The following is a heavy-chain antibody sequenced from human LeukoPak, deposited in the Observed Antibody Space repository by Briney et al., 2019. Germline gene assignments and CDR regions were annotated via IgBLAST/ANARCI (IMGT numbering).Heavy chain of an antibody. CDR1: GGTFSSYA. CDR3: ARDRDSSGWDYYYYYMDV. CDR2: IIPIFGTA. J-gene: IGHJ6*03. Sequence: ASVKVSCKASGGTFSSYAISWVRQAPGQGLEWMGGIIPIFGTANYAQKFQGRVTITADESTSTAYMELSSLRSDDTAVYYCARDRDSSGWDYYYYYMDVWGKGTTVTISS. V-gene: IGHV1-69*01. D-gene: IGHD6-19*01.